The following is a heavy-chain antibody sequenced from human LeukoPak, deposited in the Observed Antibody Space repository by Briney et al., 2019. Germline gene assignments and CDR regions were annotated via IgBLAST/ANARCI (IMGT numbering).Heavy chain of an antibody. V-gene: IGHV3-21*01. Sequence: GGSLRLSCAASGFTFSSYSMNWVRQAPGTGLEWVSSISESGRYIYFRASLKGRFTVSRDNAENSLYLQMNGLRVEDTAVYYCARGHSGSYQRTDAFDIWGRGTLVTVSS. CDR3: ARGHSGSYQRTDAFDI. CDR1: GFTFSSYS. J-gene: IGHJ3*02. CDR2: ISESGRYI. D-gene: IGHD1-26*01.